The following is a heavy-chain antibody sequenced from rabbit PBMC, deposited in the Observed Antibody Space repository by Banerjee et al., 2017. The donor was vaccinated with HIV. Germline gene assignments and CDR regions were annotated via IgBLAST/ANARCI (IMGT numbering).Heavy chain of an antibody. V-gene: IGHV1S45*01. Sequence: QEQLKESGGGLVQPGGSLKLSCKASGFSFSSGYYMWWVRQAPGKGLEWIACIDAGSSGNTVYATWAKGRFTISKTSWTTVTLQMTSLTAADTATYFCARDLAGVIGWNFNLWGPGTLVTVS. CDR2: IDAGSSGNT. D-gene: IGHD4-1*01. CDR1: GFSFSSGYY. CDR3: ARDLAGVIGWNFNL. J-gene: IGHJ4*01.